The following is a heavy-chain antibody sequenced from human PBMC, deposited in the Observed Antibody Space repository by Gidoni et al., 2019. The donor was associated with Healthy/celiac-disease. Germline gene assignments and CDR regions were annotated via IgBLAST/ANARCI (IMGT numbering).Heavy chain of an antibody. D-gene: IGHD3-3*01. CDR2: IYSGGST. Sequence: EVQLVESGGGWIQPGGSLRLSCAASGLTVSSNYMSWVRQAPGKGLELVSVIYSGGSTYYADSVKGRFTISRDNSKNTLYLQMNSLRAEDTAVYYCATGIKIFGVGFDYWGQGTLVTVSS. CDR3: ATGIKIFGVGFDY. J-gene: IGHJ4*02. CDR1: GLTVSSNY. V-gene: IGHV3-53*01.